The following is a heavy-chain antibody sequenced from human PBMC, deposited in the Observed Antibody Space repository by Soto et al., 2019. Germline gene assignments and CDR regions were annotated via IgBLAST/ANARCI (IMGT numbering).Heavy chain of an antibody. CDR3: AKGSRGGYEGYYFDY. Sequence: EVQLLESGGGLVQPGGSLRISCAASGFTFSSYAMSWVRQAPGKGLEWVSAISGSGGSTYYADSVKGRFTISRDNSKNTLYLQMSSLRAEDTAVYYCAKGSRGGYEGYYFDYWGQGTLVTVSA. CDR1: GFTFSSYA. J-gene: IGHJ4*02. D-gene: IGHD5-12*01. CDR2: ISGSGGST. V-gene: IGHV3-23*01.